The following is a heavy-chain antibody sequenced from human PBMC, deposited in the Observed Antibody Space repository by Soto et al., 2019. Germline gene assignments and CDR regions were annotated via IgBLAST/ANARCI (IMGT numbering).Heavy chain of an antibody. J-gene: IGHJ4*02. Sequence: EVQLVESGGGLVQPGRSLRLSCAASGFTFDGYAMHWVRQAPGKGLEWVSGISWNSGRIGYADSVKGRFTISRDNAKNSLFLQMSSLRVEDTALYYCVKDSAGSCCTFYLDYWGQGALVTVSS. CDR2: ISWNSGRI. D-gene: IGHD1-1*01. CDR1: GFTFDGYA. CDR3: VKDSAGSCCTFYLDY. V-gene: IGHV3-9*01.